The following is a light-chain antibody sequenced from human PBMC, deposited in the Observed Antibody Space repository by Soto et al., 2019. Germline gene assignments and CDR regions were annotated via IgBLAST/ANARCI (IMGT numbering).Light chain of an antibody. J-gene: IGLJ3*02. CDR1: SSDVGSYNR. V-gene: IGLV2-18*03. CDR3: SSYTSSSTLV. CDR2: EVS. Sequence: QSALTQPPSVSGSPGQSVTISCTGTSSDVGSYNRVSWYQQPPGTAPKLMIYEVSNRPSGVPDRFSGSKSGNTASLTTSGLQAEDEADYYCSSYTSSSTLVFGGGTKLTGL.